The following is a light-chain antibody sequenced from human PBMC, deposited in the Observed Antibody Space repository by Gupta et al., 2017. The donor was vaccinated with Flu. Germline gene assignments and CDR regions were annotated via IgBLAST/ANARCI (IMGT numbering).Light chain of an antibody. Sequence: DIQMITSPSTPSASVGDRVTITCRASQSISSWLAWYQQKPGKAPKLLIYKASSLESGVPSRFSGRRSGTEFTLTISSLQPDDFATYYCQQYNSYSRTFGQGTKVEIK. J-gene: IGKJ1*01. CDR2: KAS. V-gene: IGKV1-5*03. CDR1: QSISSW. CDR3: QQYNSYSRT.